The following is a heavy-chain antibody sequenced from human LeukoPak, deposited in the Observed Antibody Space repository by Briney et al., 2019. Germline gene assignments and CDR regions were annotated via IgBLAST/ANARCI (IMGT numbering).Heavy chain of an antibody. CDR3: AKDGTIFAPNFDY. CDR2: ISGSGST. Sequence: GGSLRLSCAASGFTFSSYAMSWVRQAPGKGLEWVSAISGSGSTYYADSVKGRFTISRDNSKNTLYLQMNSLRAEDTAVYYCAKDGTIFAPNFDYWGRGTLVTVSS. CDR1: GFTFSSYA. V-gene: IGHV3-23*01. D-gene: IGHD3-3*01. J-gene: IGHJ4*02.